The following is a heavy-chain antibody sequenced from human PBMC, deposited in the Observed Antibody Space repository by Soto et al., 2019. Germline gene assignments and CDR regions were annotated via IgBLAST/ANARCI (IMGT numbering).Heavy chain of an antibody. CDR1: GFTFSSYS. CDR2: ISSSSSYI. J-gene: IGHJ4*02. V-gene: IGHV3-21*01. D-gene: IGHD4-17*01. Sequence: GGSLRLSCAASGFTFSSYSMNWVRQAPGKGLEWVSSISSSSSYIYYADSVKGRFTISRDNAKNSLYLQMNSLRAEDTAVYYCARDPRDYGDYGPTNNWGQGTLVTVSS. CDR3: ARDPRDYGDYGPTNN.